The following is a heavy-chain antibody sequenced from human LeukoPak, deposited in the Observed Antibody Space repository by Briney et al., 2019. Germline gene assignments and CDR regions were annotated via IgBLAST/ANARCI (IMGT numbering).Heavy chain of an antibody. CDR2: ISSSGSTI. D-gene: IGHD1-26*01. Sequence: GGSLRLSCAASGFTFSSYEMNWVRQAPGKGLEWVSYISSSGSTIYYADSVKGRFTISRDNSKSTLYLQMNSLRAEDTAVYYCAKDELGSGSYDAFDIWGQGTMVTVSS. V-gene: IGHV3-48*03. CDR1: GFTFSSYE. CDR3: AKDELGSGSYDAFDI. J-gene: IGHJ3*02.